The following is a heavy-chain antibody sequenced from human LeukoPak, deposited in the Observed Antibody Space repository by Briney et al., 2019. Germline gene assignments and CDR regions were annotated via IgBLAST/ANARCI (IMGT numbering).Heavy chain of an antibody. V-gene: IGHV5-51*01. D-gene: IGHD3-9*01. CDR1: GYSFTSYW. CDR2: IYPGDSDT. CDR3: ARHRPYYDTLYYYYGMDV. Sequence: GESLKISCKGSGYSFTSYWIGWVRQMPGKGLEWMGIIYPGDSDTRYSPSFQGQVTISADKSISTAYLQWSSLKASDTAMYYCARHRPYYDTLYYYYGMDVWGQGTTVTVSS. J-gene: IGHJ6*02.